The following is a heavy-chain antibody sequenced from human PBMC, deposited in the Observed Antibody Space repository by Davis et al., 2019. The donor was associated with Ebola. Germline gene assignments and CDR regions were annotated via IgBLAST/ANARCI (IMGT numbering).Heavy chain of an antibody. CDR2: INHSGST. CDR1: GGSISSYY. D-gene: IGHD2-2*01. V-gene: IGHV4-34*01. CDR3: ARLRGYQLLSSYNWFDP. J-gene: IGHJ5*02. Sequence: PSETLSLTCTVSGGSISSYYWSWIRQPPGKGLEWIGEINHSGSTNYNPSLKSRVTISVDTSKNQFSLKLSSVTAADTAVYYCARLRGYQLLSSYNWFDPWGQGTLVTVSS.